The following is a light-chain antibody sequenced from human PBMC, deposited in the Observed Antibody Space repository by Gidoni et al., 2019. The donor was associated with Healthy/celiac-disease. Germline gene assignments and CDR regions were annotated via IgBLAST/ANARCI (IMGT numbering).Light chain of an antibody. CDR3: AAWDDSLNGSL. CDR2: SNN. Sequence: QSVLTQPPSASGTPGQRVTISCSGSSSNIGSNTVNWYQQLPGTAPKLLIYSNNQRPSVVPDRFSGSKSGTSASLAISGLQSEDEADYYCAAWDDSLNGSLFGGGTKLTVL. CDR1: SSNIGSNT. J-gene: IGLJ2*01. V-gene: IGLV1-44*01.